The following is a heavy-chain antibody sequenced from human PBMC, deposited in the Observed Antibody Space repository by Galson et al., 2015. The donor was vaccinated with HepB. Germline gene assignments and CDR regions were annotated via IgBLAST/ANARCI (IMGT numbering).Heavy chain of an antibody. CDR1: GFTFTSYN. Sequence: SLRLSCATSGFTFTSYNMHWVRQSPVKGLEWLAIISDDGKTGFYADSVKGRFTISRDNSKNTLSLQMNSLRPEDTAVYYCARDSKWNYDYWGKGTTVSVSS. CDR3: ARDSKWNYDY. D-gene: IGHD1-7*01. CDR2: ISDDGKTG. V-gene: IGHV3-30*16. J-gene: IGHJ6*04.